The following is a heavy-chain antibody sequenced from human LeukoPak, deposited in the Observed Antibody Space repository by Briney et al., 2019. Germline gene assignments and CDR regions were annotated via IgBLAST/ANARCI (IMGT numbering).Heavy chain of an antibody. J-gene: IGHJ4*02. V-gene: IGHV4-30-2*01. CDR1: GGSISSGGYS. Sequence: SQTLSLTCAVSGGSISSGGYSWSWIRQPPGKGLEWIGYIYHSGSTYYNPSLKSRVTISVDRSKNQFSLKLSSVTAADTAVYYCVRYGDYFDYWGQGTLVTVSS. CDR3: VRYGDYFDY. CDR2: IYHSGST. D-gene: IGHD3-9*01.